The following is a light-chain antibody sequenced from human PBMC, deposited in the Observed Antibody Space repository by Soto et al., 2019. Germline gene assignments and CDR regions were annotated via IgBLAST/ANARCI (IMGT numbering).Light chain of an antibody. CDR1: TSDIGDYNY. J-gene: IGLJ1*01. Sequence: QSALTQPASVSGSPGQSITISCTGTTSDIGDYNYVSWYQHLPDKVPKLIISLVSNRPSGVSNRFSGSKSGNTASLTISGLQAGDEGDYYCTSWGIFGPGTKVTVL. CDR2: LVS. CDR3: TSWGI. V-gene: IGLV2-14*01.